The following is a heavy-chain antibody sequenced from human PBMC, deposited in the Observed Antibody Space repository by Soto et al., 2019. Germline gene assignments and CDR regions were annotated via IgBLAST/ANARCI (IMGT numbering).Heavy chain of an antibody. V-gene: IGHV3-53*01. CDR3: ARDRSDYDTYYYGMDV. D-gene: IGHD4-17*01. CDR2: TYSGGST. Sequence: GGSLRLSCAASGFTVSSDYMRWVRQAPGKGLEWVSVTYSGGSTYYADSVKGRFTVSRDNSKNTLYLQMNSLRAEDTAVYYCARDRSDYDTYYYGMDVWGQGTTVTVSS. J-gene: IGHJ6*02. CDR1: GFTVSSDY.